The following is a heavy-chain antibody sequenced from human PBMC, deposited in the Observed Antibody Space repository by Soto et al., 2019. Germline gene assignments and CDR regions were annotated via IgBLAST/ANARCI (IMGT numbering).Heavy chain of an antibody. V-gene: IGHV3-11*01. CDR1: RFTYIDYY. CDR2: IRGSGSTI. CDR3: ARVRQAVVAFDI. Sequence: PGLSVRLSCAASRFTYIDYYRSWIRQAPRKGIEWVSHIRGSGSTIYYANSVKGRFTISRDNAKNSLYLQMNGLRAEDTAVYYCARVRQAVVAFDIWGQGTMVPVSS. J-gene: IGHJ3*02. D-gene: IGHD1-1*01.